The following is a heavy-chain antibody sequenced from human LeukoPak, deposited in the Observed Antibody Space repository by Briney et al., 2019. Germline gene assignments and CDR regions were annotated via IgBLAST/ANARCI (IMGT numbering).Heavy chain of an antibody. Sequence: GGSLRLSCAASGFTFSSYSMSWVRQAPGKGLEWVAGIKEDGSEAHYVDSVKGRFTISRDNAKNSLYLQMASLRAEDTATYYCAREWYEYGGDSGGYWGQGTLVTVSS. J-gene: IGHJ4*02. D-gene: IGHD2-21*02. CDR2: IKEDGSEA. CDR1: GFTFSSYS. V-gene: IGHV3-7*01. CDR3: AREWYEYGGDSGGY.